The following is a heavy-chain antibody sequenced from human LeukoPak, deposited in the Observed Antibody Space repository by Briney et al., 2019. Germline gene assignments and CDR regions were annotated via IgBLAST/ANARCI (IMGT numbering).Heavy chain of an antibody. CDR2: IRSKAYGGTT. CDR1: GFTFGDYA. J-gene: IGHJ4*02. V-gene: IGHV3-49*04. D-gene: IGHD3-3*01. Sequence: GGSLRLSCTASGFTFGDYAMSWVRQAPGKGLEWVGFIRSKAYGGTTEYAASVKGRFTISRDDSKSIAYLQMNSLKTEDTAVYYCTRDRGLAPNGLEWYIYWGQGTLVAVSS. CDR3: TRDRGLAPNGLEWYIY.